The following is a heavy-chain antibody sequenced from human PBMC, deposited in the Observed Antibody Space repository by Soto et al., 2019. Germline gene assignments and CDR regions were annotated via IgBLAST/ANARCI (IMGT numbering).Heavy chain of an antibody. CDR1: GGTFSSYA. J-gene: IGHJ6*02. Sequence: SVKVSCKASGGTFSSYAISWVRQAPGQGLEWMGGIIPIFGTANYAQKFQGRVTITADESTSTAYMELSSLRSEDTAVYYCARGRRYCSGGSYYWSADYYYYYGMDVWGQGATVTVSS. D-gene: IGHD2-15*01. CDR3: ARGRRYCSGGSYYWSADYYYYYGMDV. CDR2: IIPIFGTA. V-gene: IGHV1-69*13.